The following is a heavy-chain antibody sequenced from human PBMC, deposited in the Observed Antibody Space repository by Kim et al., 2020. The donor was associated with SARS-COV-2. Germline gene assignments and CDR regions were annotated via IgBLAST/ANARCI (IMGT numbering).Heavy chain of an antibody. CDR3: ARDSYCSSTSCYLDYYGMDV. V-gene: IGHV3-30-3*01. Sequence: GGSLRLSCAASGFTFSSYAMHWVRQAPGKGLEWVAVISYDGSNKYHADSVKGRFTISRDNSKNTLYLQMNSLRAEDTAVYYCARDSYCSSTSCYLDYYGMDVWGQGTTVTVSS. CDR2: ISYDGSNK. D-gene: IGHD2-2*01. J-gene: IGHJ6*02. CDR1: GFTFSSYA.